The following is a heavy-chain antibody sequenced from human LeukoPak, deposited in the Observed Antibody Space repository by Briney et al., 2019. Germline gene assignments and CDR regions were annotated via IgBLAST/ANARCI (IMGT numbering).Heavy chain of an antibody. CDR2: ISSDGSNE. Sequence: GGSLRLSCSASGFSFSRFAMHWVRQAPGKGLEWVAAISSDGSNEYYTDSVKGRFTISRDNSKNTLYVQMRSLRPEDAAVYYCARDCDDMSGWYVGFWGQGTLVTVSS. CDR1: GFSFSRFA. V-gene: IGHV3-30-3*01. D-gene: IGHD6-19*01. J-gene: IGHJ4*02. CDR3: ARDCDDMSGWYVGF.